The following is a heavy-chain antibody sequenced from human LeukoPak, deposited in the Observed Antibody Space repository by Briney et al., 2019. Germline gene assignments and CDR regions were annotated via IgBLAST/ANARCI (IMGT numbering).Heavy chain of an antibody. CDR1: GFTFNTYA. Sequence: SGGSLRLSCATSGFTFNTYAMSWVRQAPGKGLEWVSSISSSSSYIYYADSVKGRFTISRDNAKNSLYLQMNSLRAEDTAVYYCARVVAVAGKAFDIWGQGTMVTVSS. J-gene: IGHJ3*02. D-gene: IGHD6-19*01. CDR2: ISSSSSYI. CDR3: ARVVAVAGKAFDI. V-gene: IGHV3-21*01.